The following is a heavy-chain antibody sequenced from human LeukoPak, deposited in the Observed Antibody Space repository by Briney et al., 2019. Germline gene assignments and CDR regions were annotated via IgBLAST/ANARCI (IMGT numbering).Heavy chain of an antibody. CDR1: GGSISSYY. Sequence: SETLSLTCTVSGGSISSYYWSWIRQPAGKGLEWIGRIYTTGSTNYNPSLKSRVTMSVDTSKNQFSLKLGFVTAADTAVYYCARDYCSSTSCYADAFDIWGQGTMVTVSS. CDR2: IYTTGST. J-gene: IGHJ3*02. D-gene: IGHD2-2*01. V-gene: IGHV4-4*07. CDR3: ARDYCSSTSCYADAFDI.